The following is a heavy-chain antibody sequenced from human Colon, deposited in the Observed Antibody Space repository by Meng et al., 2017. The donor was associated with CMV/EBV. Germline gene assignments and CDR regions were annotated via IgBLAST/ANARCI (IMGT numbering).Heavy chain of an antibody. V-gene: IGHV3-74*02. CDR1: GFTFSSKW. J-gene: IGHJ4*02. Sequence: GHLVESGGGLVDPGGSLRLSCAASGFTFSSKWMQWVRQVQGKGLMCDTRIHTDGSTTYEANSEKDLFTTSRDNAKNKLALQMNGRGAEDTVVYYWASRDYWGQGTLVTVSS. CDR3: ASRDY. CDR2: IHTDGSTT.